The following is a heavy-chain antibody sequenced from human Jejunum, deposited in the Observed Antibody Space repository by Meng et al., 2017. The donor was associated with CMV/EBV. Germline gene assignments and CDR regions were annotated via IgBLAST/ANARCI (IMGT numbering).Heavy chain of an antibody. CDR1: GFTFGSYS. V-gene: IGHV3-21*01. CDR2: ISSSSYI. D-gene: IGHD6-6*01. Sequence: CETVGFTFGSYSMNWVRQAPGKGLEWVATISSSSYIYYEDSLKGRFTVSRDNAKNSLYLQMNSLRAEDTAVYYCARGGRGATRPFDYWGQGTLVTVSS. J-gene: IGHJ4*02. CDR3: ARGGRGATRPFDY.